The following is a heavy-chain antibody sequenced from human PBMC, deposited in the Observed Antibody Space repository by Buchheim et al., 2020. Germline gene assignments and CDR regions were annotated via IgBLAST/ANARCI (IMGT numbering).Heavy chain of an antibody. CDR3: AEVTVVTAPYYYYGMDV. CDR1: GFTFSSYG. V-gene: IGHV3-30*02. Sequence: QVQLVESGGGVVQPGRSLRLSCAASGFTFSSYGMHWVRQAPGKGLEWVAFIRYDGSNKYYADSVKGRFTISRDNSKNTLYLQMNSLRAEDTAVYYCAEVTVVTAPYYYYGMDVWGQGTT. J-gene: IGHJ6*02. D-gene: IGHD2-21*02. CDR2: IRYDGSNK.